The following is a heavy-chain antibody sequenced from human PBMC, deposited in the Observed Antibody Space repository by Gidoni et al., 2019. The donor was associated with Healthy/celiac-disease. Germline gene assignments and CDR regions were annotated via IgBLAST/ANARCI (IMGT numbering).Heavy chain of an antibody. D-gene: IGHD6-19*01. CDR1: GFTFSSYS. CDR3: ARVPGSVAVAGGGDY. CDR2: ISSSSSYI. V-gene: IGHV3-21*01. Sequence: EVQLVESGGGLVKPGGSLRLSCADSGFTFSSYSMNWVLQAPGKGLEWVSSISSSSSYIYYADSVKCRFTISRDNAKNSLYLQMNSLRAEDTAVYYCARVPGSVAVAGGGDYWGQGTLVTVSS. J-gene: IGHJ4*02.